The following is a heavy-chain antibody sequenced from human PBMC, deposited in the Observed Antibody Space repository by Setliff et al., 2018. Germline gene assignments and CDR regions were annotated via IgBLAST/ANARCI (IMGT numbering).Heavy chain of an antibody. Sequence: GASVKVSCKASGYTFTGYYMHWVRQAPGQGLEWMGWINPNSGGTNYAQKFQGWVTMTRDTSISTAYMELSRLRSDDTAVYYCARDTYGDYHRFDYWGQGTLVTVS. J-gene: IGHJ4*02. D-gene: IGHD4-17*01. V-gene: IGHV1-2*04. CDR1: GYTFTGYY. CDR3: ARDTYGDYHRFDY. CDR2: INPNSGGT.